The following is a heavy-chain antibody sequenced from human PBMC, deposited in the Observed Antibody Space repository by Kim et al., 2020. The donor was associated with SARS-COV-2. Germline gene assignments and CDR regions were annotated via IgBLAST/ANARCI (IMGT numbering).Heavy chain of an antibody. V-gene: IGHV4-34*01. Sequence: SETLSLTCAVYGGSFSGYYWSWIRQPPGKGLEWIGEINHSGSTNYNPSLKSRVTISVDTSKNQFSLKLSSVTAADTAVYYCARGVCGGGSCYADYWGQGTLVTVSS. J-gene: IGHJ4*02. D-gene: IGHD2-15*01. CDR2: INHSGST. CDR3: ARGVCGGGSCYADY. CDR1: GGSFSGYY.